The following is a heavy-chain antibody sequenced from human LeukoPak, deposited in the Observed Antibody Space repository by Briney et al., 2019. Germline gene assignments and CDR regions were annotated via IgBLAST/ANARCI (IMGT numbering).Heavy chain of an antibody. CDR2: IYYSGST. J-gene: IGHJ4*02. CDR3: ARRSLMSRDGYNYFDY. CDR1: GGSISSSSYY. V-gene: IGHV4-39*07. D-gene: IGHD5-24*01. Sequence: SQSLSLTCSVSGGSISSSSYYWGWIRQPPGKGLEWIGSIYYSGSTYYNPSLKSRVTISVDTSKNQFSLKLSSVTAADTAVYYCARRSLMSRDGYNYFDYWGQGTLVTVSS.